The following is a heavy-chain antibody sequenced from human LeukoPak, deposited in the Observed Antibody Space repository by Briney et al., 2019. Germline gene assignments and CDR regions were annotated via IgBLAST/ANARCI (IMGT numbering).Heavy chain of an antibody. D-gene: IGHD4-17*01. Sequence: PGGSLRLSCAASGFTFSSYSMNWVRQAPGKGLEWVSGINWNGGSTGYADSVKGRFTISRDNAKNSLYLQMNSLRAEDTALYYCARVRDSDMTTVSGPFDYWGQGTLVTVSS. CDR3: ARVRDSDMTTVSGPFDY. CDR2: INWNGGST. V-gene: IGHV3-20*04. J-gene: IGHJ4*02. CDR1: GFTFSSYS.